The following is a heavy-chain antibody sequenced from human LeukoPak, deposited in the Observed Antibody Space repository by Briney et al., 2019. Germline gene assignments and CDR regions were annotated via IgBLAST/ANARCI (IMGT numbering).Heavy chain of an antibody. CDR2: IYHSGST. V-gene: IGHV4-39*07. Sequence: SETLSLTCTVSGGSISSSSYYWGWIRQPPGKGLEWIGSIYHSGSTYYNPSLKSRVTISVDTSKNQFSLKLSSVTAADTAVYYCARRTTYIGWRPSESPSCFDYWGQGTLVTVSS. CDR1: GGSISSSSYY. J-gene: IGHJ4*02. CDR3: ARRTTYIGWRPSESPSCFDY. D-gene: IGHD2-21*02.